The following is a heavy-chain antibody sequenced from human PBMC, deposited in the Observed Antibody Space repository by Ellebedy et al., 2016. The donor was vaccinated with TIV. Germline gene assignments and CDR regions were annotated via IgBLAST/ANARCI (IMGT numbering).Heavy chain of an antibody. J-gene: IGHJ4*02. CDR1: GFIISGDW. CDR2: NNNRRST. V-gene: IGHV4-34*01. D-gene: IGHD4-17*01. CDR3: AKDYGDAQY. Sequence: MPGGSLRLSCAASGFIISGDWMSWIRKPPGKGLEWIGENNNRRSTNYNPSLKSRVTISVDTSKNHFSLRLTSVTAADTAVYYCAKDYGDAQYWGQGTLVTVSS.